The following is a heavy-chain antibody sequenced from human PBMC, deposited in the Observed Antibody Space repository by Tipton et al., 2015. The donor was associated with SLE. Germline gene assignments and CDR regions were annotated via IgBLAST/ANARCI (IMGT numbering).Heavy chain of an antibody. D-gene: IGHD2-15*01. CDR3: ARVRGSGAFAFDI. CDR1: GFTFSSYG. CDR2: IWYDGSNK. V-gene: IGHV3-33*01. J-gene: IGHJ3*02. Sequence: RSLRLSCAASGFTFSSYGMHWVRQAPGKGLEWVAVIWYDGSNKYYADSVKGRFTISRDNSKNTLYLQMNSLRAEDTAVYYCARVRGSGAFAFDIWGQGTMVTVSS.